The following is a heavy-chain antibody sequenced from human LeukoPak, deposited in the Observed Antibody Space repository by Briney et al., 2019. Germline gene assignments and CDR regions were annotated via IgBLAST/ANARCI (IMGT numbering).Heavy chain of an antibody. CDR1: GGSISSGGYY. CDR2: IYYSGST. V-gene: IGHV4-31*03. Sequence: SETLSLTCTVSGGSISSGGYYWSWIRQHPGKGLEWIGYIYYSGSTYYNPSLKSRVTISVDTSKNQFSLKLSSVTAADTAVFYCARTRRGVIDYWGQGTLVTVSS. CDR3: ARTRRGVIDY. J-gene: IGHJ4*02. D-gene: IGHD3-3*01.